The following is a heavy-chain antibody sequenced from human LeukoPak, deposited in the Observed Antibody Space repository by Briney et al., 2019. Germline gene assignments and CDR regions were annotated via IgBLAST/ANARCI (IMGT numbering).Heavy chain of an antibody. Sequence: GASVKVSCKASGYTFAGYYMHWVRQAPGQGLEWMGWISPNSGGTNYAQKFQGRVTMTRDTSISTAYMELSRLRSDDTAVYYCARVIILRGYDFWSGYYMPFDYWGQGTLVTVSS. CDR1: GYTFAGYY. J-gene: IGHJ4*02. CDR3: ARVIILRGYDFWSGYYMPFDY. V-gene: IGHV1-2*02. CDR2: ISPNSGGT. D-gene: IGHD3-3*01.